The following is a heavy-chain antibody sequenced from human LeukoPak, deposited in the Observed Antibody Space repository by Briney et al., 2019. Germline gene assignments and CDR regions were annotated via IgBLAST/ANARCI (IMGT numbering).Heavy chain of an antibody. Sequence: SVKVSCKASGYTFTGYYMHWVRQAPGQGLEWMGGIIPIFGTANYAQKFQGRVTITADESTSTAYMELSSLRSEDTAVYYCARGEVVPAAMGSWFDPWGQGTLVTVSS. V-gene: IGHV1-69*13. J-gene: IGHJ5*02. D-gene: IGHD2-2*01. CDR1: GYTFTGYY. CDR3: ARGEVVPAAMGSWFDP. CDR2: IIPIFGTA.